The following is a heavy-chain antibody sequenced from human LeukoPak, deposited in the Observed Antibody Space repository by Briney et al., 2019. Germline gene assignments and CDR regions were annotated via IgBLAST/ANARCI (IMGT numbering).Heavy chain of an antibody. Sequence: GGSLRLSCAASGFTFSSYAMSWVRQAPGKGLEWVSGISGSGGSTYYADSVKGRFTISRDNSKNTLYLQMNSLRAADTAVYYCARATTVQMAPYYFDYWGQGTLVTVSS. J-gene: IGHJ4*02. D-gene: IGHD1-14*01. CDR2: ISGSGGST. V-gene: IGHV3-23*01. CDR1: GFTFSSYA. CDR3: ARATTVQMAPYYFDY.